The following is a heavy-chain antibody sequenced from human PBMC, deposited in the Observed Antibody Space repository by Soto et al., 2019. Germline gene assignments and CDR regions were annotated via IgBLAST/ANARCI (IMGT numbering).Heavy chain of an antibody. D-gene: IGHD2-2*01. CDR2: INHSGST. V-gene: IGHV4-34*01. J-gene: IGHJ5*02. CDR3: ARGPIARYCSSTSCYGADNWFDP. CDR1: GGSFSGYY. Sequence: TSETLSLTCAVYGGSFSGYYWSWIRQPPGKGLEWIGEINHSGSTNYNPSLKSRVTISVDTSKNQFSLKLSSVTAADTAVYYCARGPIARYCSSTSCYGADNWFDPWGQGTLVTVS.